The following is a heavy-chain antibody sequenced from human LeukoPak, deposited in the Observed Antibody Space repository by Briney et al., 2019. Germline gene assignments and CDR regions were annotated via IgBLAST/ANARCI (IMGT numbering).Heavy chain of an antibody. CDR3: TKDLRYSYADNHSIMDEHDY. J-gene: IGHJ4*02. V-gene: IGHV3-23*01. D-gene: IGHD4-23*01. Sequence: GGSLRLSCAASGFTLSSYAMSWVRQGPGKGLEWVSAISVSGNAYHADSVKSRFTISRDSYKNTLYPQMNSLRVEDTALYYCTKDLRYSYADNHSIMDEHDYWGQGTLVTVSS. CDR2: ISVSGNA. CDR1: GFTLSSYA.